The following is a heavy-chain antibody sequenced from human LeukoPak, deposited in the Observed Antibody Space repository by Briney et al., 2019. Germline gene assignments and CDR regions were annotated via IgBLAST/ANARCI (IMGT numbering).Heavy chain of an antibody. D-gene: IGHD2-2*01. V-gene: IGHV4-39*01. CDR2: IYYSGST. J-gene: IGHJ5*02. Sequence: PSETLSLTCTVSGGSISSSSYYWGWIRQPPGKGLEWIGSIYYSGSTYYNPSLKSRVTISVDTSKNQLSLNLSSVTAADTAVYYCARGQVVAAALRVVAFDPWGQGTLVPVSS. CDR1: GGSISSSSYY. CDR3: ARGQVVAAALRVVAFDP.